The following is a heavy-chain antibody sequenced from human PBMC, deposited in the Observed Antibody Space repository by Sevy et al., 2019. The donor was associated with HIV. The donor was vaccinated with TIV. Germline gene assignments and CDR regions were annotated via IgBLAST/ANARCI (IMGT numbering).Heavy chain of an antibody. CDR3: VRRGVDAYNVYFDL. CDR1: GYIFPAFS. CDR2: ISTGTDHI. D-gene: IGHD3-10*01. J-gene: IGHJ4*02. V-gene: IGHV3-21*05. Sequence: GGSLRLSCTASGYIFPAFSFNWVRQAPGKGLESLSYISTGTDHIYYADSAKGRFTISRDDAKNSVYLEMKSLRDQDTALYYCVRRGVDAYNVYFDLWGQGSLVTVSS.